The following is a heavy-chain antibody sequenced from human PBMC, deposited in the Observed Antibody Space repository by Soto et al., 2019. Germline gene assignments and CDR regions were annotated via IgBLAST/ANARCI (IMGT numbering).Heavy chain of an antibody. CDR3: SRAGYTYCSPYYGMDV. V-gene: IGHV1-3*01. J-gene: IGHJ6*02. D-gene: IGHD5-18*01. CDR2: IDAGNGNT. CDR1: GYTFTSYP. Sequence: RASVKVSCKASGYTFTSYPTHWVRQAPGQRLEWMGWIDAGNGNTKYSQKFRGRVTFTTDTSASTAYMDLSSLRSDDTAVYYCSRAGYTYCSPYYGMDVWGQVTTVTVSS.